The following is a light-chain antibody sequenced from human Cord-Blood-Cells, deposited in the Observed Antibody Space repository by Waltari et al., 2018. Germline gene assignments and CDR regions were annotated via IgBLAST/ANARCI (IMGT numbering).Light chain of an antibody. CDR1: QDISNY. CDR3: QQYDNIRRT. J-gene: IGKJ4*01. CDR2: DAS. Sequence: DIQMTQSPPSLSASVGDRVTITCQASQDISNYLNWYQQKPGKAPKLLIYDASNGETGVPSRFSGSGSGTDFTFTISSLQPEYISTHYCQQYDNIRRTFGGGTKVEIK. V-gene: IGKV1-33*01.